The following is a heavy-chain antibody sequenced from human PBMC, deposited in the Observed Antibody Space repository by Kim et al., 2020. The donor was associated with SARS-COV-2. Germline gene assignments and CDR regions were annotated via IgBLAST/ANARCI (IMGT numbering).Heavy chain of an antibody. Sequence: GYADSVKGRFTISRDNAKNSLYLQMNSLRAEDTALYYCAKDIGDSSGSIDYWGQGTLVTVSS. J-gene: IGHJ4*02. D-gene: IGHD6-19*01. V-gene: IGHV3-9*01. CDR3: AKDIGDSSGSIDY.